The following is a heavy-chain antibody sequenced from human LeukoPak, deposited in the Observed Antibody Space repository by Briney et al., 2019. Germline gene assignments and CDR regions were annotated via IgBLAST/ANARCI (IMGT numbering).Heavy chain of an antibody. CDR3: ARDLELYYFDY. V-gene: IGHV1-2*02. D-gene: IGHD1-7*01. Sequence: ASVKVSCKASGYTFTRYYMHWVRQAPGQGLEGMGWINPNSGGTNYAQKCQGRVTMTRDTSISTAYMELSRLRSDDTAVYYCARDLELYYFDYWGQETLVTVSS. CDR1: GYTFTRYY. J-gene: IGHJ4*02. CDR2: INPNSGGT.